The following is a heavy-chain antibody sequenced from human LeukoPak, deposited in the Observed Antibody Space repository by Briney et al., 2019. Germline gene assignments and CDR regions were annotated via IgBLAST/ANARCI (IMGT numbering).Heavy chain of an antibody. CDR2: IYYSGST. Sequence: SETLSLTCTVSGGSISSYYWSWIRQPPGKGLEWIGYIYYSGSTNYNPSRKSRVTISVDTSKNQFSLKLSSVTAADTAVYYCARALRTGYGGQHFHGMDVLGQGTTGNVSS. V-gene: IGHV4-59*01. D-gene: IGHD5-18*01. CDR3: ARALRTGYGGQHFHGMDV. J-gene: IGHJ6*02. CDR1: GGSISSYY.